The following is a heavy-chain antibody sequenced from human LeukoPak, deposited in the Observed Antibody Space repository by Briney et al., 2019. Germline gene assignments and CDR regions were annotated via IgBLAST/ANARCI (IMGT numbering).Heavy chain of an antibody. V-gene: IGHV4-39*07. D-gene: IGHD3-3*02. CDR1: GGSISTGSCF. CDR2: IYYDGGT. J-gene: IGHJ6*02. CDR3: GRVPIFSYYYGMDV. Sequence: SETLSLTCTVSGGSISTGSCFWGWVRQSPGKGLEWIGSIYYDGGTYYNPSLKSRVTISVDTSKNQFSLQLSSVTAADTAVYYCGRVPIFSYYYGMDVWGQGTTVTVSS.